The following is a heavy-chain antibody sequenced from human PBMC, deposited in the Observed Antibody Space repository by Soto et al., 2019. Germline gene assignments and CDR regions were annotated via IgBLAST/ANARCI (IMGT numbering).Heavy chain of an antibody. CDR2: INPNSGGT. Sequence: QVQLVQSGAEVKKPGASVKVSCKASGYTFTGYYMHWVRQAPGRGLEWMGWINPNSGGTNYAQKFQGWVTMTRDTSISTAYMELSRLRSDDTAVYYCARGAHCSSTSCYLPWFDPWGQGTLVTVSS. D-gene: IGHD2-2*01. J-gene: IGHJ5*02. V-gene: IGHV1-2*04. CDR1: GYTFTGYY. CDR3: ARGAHCSSTSCYLPWFDP.